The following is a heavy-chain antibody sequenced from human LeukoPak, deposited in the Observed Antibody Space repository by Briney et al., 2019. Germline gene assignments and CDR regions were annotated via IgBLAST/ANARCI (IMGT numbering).Heavy chain of an antibody. V-gene: IGHV4-39*07. CDR1: GGSISSSSYY. J-gene: IGHJ4*02. Sequence: SETLSLTCTVSGGSISSSSYYWGWIRQPPGKGLEWIGSIYYSGSTYYNPSLKSRVTISVDTSKNQFSLKLSSVTAADTAVYYCARDLSHRHLDSWGQGTLVTVSS. CDR2: IYYSGST. CDR3: ARDLSHRHLDS.